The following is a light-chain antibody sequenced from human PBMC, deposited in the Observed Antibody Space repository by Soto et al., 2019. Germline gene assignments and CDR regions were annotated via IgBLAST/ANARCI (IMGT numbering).Light chain of an antibody. CDR2: DAS. J-gene: IGKJ4*01. CDR3: QQYNFWPPLT. CDR1: QSVNSN. V-gene: IGKV3-15*01. Sequence: EIVMTQSPATLSVSPGERATLSCRASQSVNSNLARYRQKPGQPPRLLISDASTRATGVPPRFSGSGSGTQFTLTISSLQSEDSGIYCCQQYNFWPPLTFGGGTKVEIK.